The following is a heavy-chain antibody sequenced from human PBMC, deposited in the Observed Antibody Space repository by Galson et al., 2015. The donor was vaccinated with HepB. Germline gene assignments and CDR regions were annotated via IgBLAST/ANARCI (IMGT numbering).Heavy chain of an antibody. D-gene: IGHD2-15*01. V-gene: IGHV4-39*07. CDR1: GGSISSSSYY. J-gene: IGHJ4*02. Sequence: SETLSLTCTVSGGSISSSSYYWGWIRQPPGKGLEWIGSIYYSGSTYYNPSFKSRVTISVDTSKNQFSLKLSSVTAADTAVYYCARLRLLGSAGGDYWGQGTLVTISS. CDR3: ARLRLLGSAGGDY. CDR2: IYYSGST.